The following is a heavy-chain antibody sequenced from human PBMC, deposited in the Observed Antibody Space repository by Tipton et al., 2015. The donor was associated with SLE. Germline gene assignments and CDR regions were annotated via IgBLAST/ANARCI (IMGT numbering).Heavy chain of an antibody. Sequence: QLVQSGAEVKKPGASVKVSCKASGYTFTSYSISWVRQAPGQGLEWMGWISAYNGNTNYAQKLQGRVTMTTDTSTSTAYMGLRNLRSDDTAVYYCARSMVRGVTVAYYMDVWGKGTTVTVSS. CDR2: ISAYNGNT. D-gene: IGHD3-10*01. CDR3: ARSMVRGVTVAYYMDV. J-gene: IGHJ6*03. CDR1: GYTFTSYS. V-gene: IGHV1-18*04.